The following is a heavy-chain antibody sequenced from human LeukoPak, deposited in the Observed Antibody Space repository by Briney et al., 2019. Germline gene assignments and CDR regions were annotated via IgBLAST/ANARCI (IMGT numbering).Heavy chain of an antibody. CDR3: ARGSSYGSDTFDY. J-gene: IGHJ4*02. D-gene: IGHD5-18*01. V-gene: IGHV1-69*13. Sequence: SVKVSCKASGGTFNSYAISWVRQAPGQGLEWMGGIIPIFGTANYAQKFQGRVTITADESTSTAYMELSSLRSEDTAVYYCARGSSYGSDTFDYWGQGTLVTVSS. CDR2: IIPIFGTA. CDR1: GGTFNSYA.